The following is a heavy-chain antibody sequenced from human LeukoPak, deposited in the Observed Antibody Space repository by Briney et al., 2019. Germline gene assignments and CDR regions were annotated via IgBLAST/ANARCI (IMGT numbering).Heavy chain of an antibody. Sequence: GGSLRLSCAASGFTFGSSAMNWVRQAPGKGLEWVSAISGSGAYTYYADSVKGRFTISRDNSKNTLYLQMNSLRAEDTAVYYCARDLYSSAIDYWGQGTLVTVSS. D-gene: IGHD6-25*01. J-gene: IGHJ4*02. CDR3: ARDLYSSAIDY. CDR2: ISGSGAYT. V-gene: IGHV3-23*01. CDR1: GFTFGSSA.